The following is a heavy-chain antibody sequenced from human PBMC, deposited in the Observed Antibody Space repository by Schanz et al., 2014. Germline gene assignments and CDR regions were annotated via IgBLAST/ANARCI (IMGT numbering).Heavy chain of an antibody. CDR2: INHSGST. V-gene: IGHV4-34*01. CDR3: AFLEWILPGMDV. Sequence: QVQLQQWGAGVLKPSETLSLTCAVYGGSFSGYYWSWIRQPPGKGLEWIGEINHSGSTNYNPSLKSRVSMSVDTSKKQLSLKLRSVSAADTAVYYCAFLEWILPGMDVWGQGTTVIVSS. J-gene: IGHJ6*02. D-gene: IGHD3-3*01. CDR1: GGSFSGYY.